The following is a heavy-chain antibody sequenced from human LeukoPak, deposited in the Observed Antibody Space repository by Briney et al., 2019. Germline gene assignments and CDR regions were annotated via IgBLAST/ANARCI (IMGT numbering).Heavy chain of an antibody. CDR1: GFTFDDYA. J-gene: IGHJ4*02. CDR2: ITWNSRTI. CDR3: VKGDRGHSVPDY. D-gene: IGHD2-21*01. Sequence: PGGSLRLSCAASGFTFDDYAMHWVRQAPGKGLGWVSGITWNSRTIGYADSVKGRFTISRDNAKNSLYLQMNGLRTEDTALYYCVKGDRGHSVPDYWGQGTLVTVSS. V-gene: IGHV3-9*01.